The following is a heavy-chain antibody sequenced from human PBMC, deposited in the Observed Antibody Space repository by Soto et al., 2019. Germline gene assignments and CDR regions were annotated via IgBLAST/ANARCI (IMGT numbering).Heavy chain of an antibody. CDR2: IYPGDSDT. D-gene: IGHD3-10*01. Sequence: GESLKISCKGSGYSFTSYWIGWVRQMPGKGLEWMGIIYPGDSDTRYSPSFQGQVTISADKSISTAYLQWSSLKASDTAMYYCARTHRFGELSYYYYYGMDVWGQGTTVTVSS. J-gene: IGHJ6*02. CDR3: ARTHRFGELSYYYYYGMDV. CDR1: GYSFTSYW. V-gene: IGHV5-51*01.